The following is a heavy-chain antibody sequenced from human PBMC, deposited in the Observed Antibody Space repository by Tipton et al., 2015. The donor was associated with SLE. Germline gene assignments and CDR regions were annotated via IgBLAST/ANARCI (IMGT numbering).Heavy chain of an antibody. CDR3: AATGGIVATIGED. Sequence: TLSLTCTVSGGSISSGSYYWSWIRQPAGKGLEWIGHIYTGGSTNYNPSLKSRVTISVDTSKNQFSLKLSSVTATDTAVYYCAATGGIVATIGEDWGQGTLVTVSS. CDR2: IYTGGST. CDR1: GGSISSGSYY. D-gene: IGHD5-12*01. V-gene: IGHV4-61*09. J-gene: IGHJ4*02.